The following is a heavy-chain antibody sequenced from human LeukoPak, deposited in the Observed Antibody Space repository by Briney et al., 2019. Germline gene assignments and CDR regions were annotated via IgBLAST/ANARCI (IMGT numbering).Heavy chain of an antibody. D-gene: IGHD1-26*01. CDR3: ARELREHGVFDI. Sequence: GGSLRLSCAASGFTFSSYAMSWVRQAPGKGLEWVSAISGSGGSTYYADSVKGRLSISRDSSKNTVYLQMNSLRAEDTAVYYCARELREHGVFDIWGQGTMVTVSS. V-gene: IGHV3-23*01. J-gene: IGHJ3*02. CDR2: ISGSGGST. CDR1: GFTFSSYA.